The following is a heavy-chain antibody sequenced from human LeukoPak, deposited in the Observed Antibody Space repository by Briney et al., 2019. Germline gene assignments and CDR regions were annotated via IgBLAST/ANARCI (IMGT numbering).Heavy chain of an antibody. CDR1: GFTFSSYW. D-gene: IGHD3-9*01. CDR3: ARDLRRYGSYSDY. V-gene: IGHV3-7*01. Sequence: GSLRLSCAASGFTFSSYWMSWVRQAPGKGLEWVANIKQDGSEKYYVDSVKGGFTISRDNAKNSLYLQMNSLRAEDTAVYYCARDLRRYGSYSDYWGQGTLVTVSS. J-gene: IGHJ4*02. CDR2: IKQDGSEK.